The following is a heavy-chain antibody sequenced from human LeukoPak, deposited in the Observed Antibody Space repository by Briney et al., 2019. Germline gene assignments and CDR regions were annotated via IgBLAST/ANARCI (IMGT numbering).Heavy chain of an antibody. Sequence: PSETLSLTRTVSGGSISSSSYYWGWIRQPPGKGLEWIGSIYYSGSTYYNPSLKSRVTISVDTSKNQFSLKLSSVTAADTAVYYCASTHDPRIQLWSSTFDYWGQGTLVTVSS. D-gene: IGHD5-18*01. CDR3: ASTHDPRIQLWSSTFDY. V-gene: IGHV4-39*07. J-gene: IGHJ4*02. CDR2: IYYSGST. CDR1: GGSISSSSYY.